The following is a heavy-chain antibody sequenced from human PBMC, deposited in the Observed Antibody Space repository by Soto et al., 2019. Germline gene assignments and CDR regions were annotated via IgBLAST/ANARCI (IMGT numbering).Heavy chain of an antibody. D-gene: IGHD3-22*01. CDR2: ISSSSSYI. CDR3: ARVHYYDSSGYSH. CDR1: GFTFSWYS. V-gene: IGHV3-21*01. Sequence: EVQLVESGGGLVKPGGSLRLSCAASGFTFSWYSVNWVRQAPGKGLEWVSSISSSSSYIYYADSVKGRFTISRDNAKNSLYLQMNSLRAEVTAVYYCARVHYYDSSGYSHWGQGTLVTVSS. J-gene: IGHJ4*02.